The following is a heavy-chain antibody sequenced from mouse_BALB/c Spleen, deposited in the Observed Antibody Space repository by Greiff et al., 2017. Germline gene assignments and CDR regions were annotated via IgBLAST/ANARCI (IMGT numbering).Heavy chain of an antibody. D-gene: IGHD1-1*01. CDR1: GFTFSSYA. J-gene: IGHJ4*01. Sequence: DVMLVESGGGLVKPGGSLKLSCAASGFTFSSYAMSWVRQTPEKRLEWVASISSGGSTYYPDSVKGRFTISRDNARNILYLQMSSLRSEDTAMYYCARVITTVVENYYAMDYWGQGTSVTVSS. V-gene: IGHV5-6-5*01. CDR2: ISSGGST. CDR3: ARVITTVVENYYAMDY.